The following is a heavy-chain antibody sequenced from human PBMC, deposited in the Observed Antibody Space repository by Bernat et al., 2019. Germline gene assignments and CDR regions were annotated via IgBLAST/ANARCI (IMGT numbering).Heavy chain of an antibody. CDR1: GFTFSNYW. Sequence: EVQLVESGGGLVQPGGSLRLSCAASGFTFSNYWMSWVRQAPGKGLEWVANIKQDGSEKYYVDSVKGRCTSSRNHAKNSLYLQRNSLRAEETAVYSCARDRYSPDSSGWPYFDYWGQGTLVTVSS. J-gene: IGHJ4*02. CDR2: IKQDGSEK. CDR3: ARDRYSPDSSGWPYFDY. D-gene: IGHD6-19*01. V-gene: IGHV3-7*03.